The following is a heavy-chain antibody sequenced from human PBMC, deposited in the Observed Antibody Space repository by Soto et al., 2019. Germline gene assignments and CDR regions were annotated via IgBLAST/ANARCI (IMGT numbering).Heavy chain of an antibody. D-gene: IGHD4-17*01. Sequence: QLQLQESGSGLVKPSQTLSLTCAVSGGSISSGGYSWSWIRQPPGRGLEWIGYIYHSGSTYYNPALKSRVTISVDRSKTQFSLTQSSVTAADTAVYYCARSQNTVTSYDDWGQGTLVTVSS. J-gene: IGHJ4*02. CDR1: GGSISSGGYS. CDR2: IYHSGST. CDR3: ARSQNTVTSYDD. V-gene: IGHV4-30-2*01.